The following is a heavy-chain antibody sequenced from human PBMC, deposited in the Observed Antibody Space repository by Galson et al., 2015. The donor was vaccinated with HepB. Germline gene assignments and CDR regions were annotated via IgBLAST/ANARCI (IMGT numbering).Heavy chain of an antibody. D-gene: IGHD6-13*01. Sequence: SLRLSCAASGFTVSSNYMSWVRQAPGKGLEWVSVIYSGGSTYYADSVKGRFTIFRDNSKNTLYLQMNSLRAEDTAVYYCAREAAAAGPYYYYYGMDVWGQGTTVTVSS. V-gene: IGHV3-66*01. CDR1: GFTVSSNY. CDR3: AREAAAAGPYYYYYGMDV. CDR2: IYSGGST. J-gene: IGHJ6*02.